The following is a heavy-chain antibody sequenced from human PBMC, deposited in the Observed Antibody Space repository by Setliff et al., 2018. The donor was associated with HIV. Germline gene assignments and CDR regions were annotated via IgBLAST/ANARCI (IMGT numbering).Heavy chain of an antibody. V-gene: IGHV4-61*01. Sequence: PSETLSLTCTVSGGSVSSGNYYWSWIRQPPGKGLEWIGYFYYSGSTNYNPSLKSRVSISLDTSKNQFSLKLTSVTAADTAVYFCARDLRAVTIDWGQGTLVTVSS. J-gene: IGHJ4*02. CDR3: ARDLRAVTID. CDR2: FYYSGST. D-gene: IGHD4-17*01. CDR1: GGSVSSGNYY.